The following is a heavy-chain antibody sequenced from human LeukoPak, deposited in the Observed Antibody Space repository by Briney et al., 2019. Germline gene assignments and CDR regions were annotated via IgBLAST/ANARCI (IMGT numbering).Heavy chain of an antibody. CDR3: AVSSWGGVSWIAVAGTPPPFDY. CDR1: GYTLSELS. V-gene: IGHV1-24*01. D-gene: IGHD6-19*01. J-gene: IGHJ4*02. CDR2: FDPEDGER. Sequence: ASVKVSCKVSGYTLSELSMHWVRQAPGKGLEWMGGFDPEDGERFYAQKFQGRVTMTRDTSTSTVYMELSSLRSEDTAVYYCAVSSWGGVSWIAVAGTPPPFDYWGQGTLVTVSS.